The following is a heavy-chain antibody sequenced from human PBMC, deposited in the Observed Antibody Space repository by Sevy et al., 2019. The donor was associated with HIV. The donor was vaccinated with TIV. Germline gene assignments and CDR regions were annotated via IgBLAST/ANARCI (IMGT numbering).Heavy chain of an antibody. D-gene: IGHD7-27*01. CDR1: GFTFSSYA. CDR2: ISGSGGST. V-gene: IGHV3-23*01. CDR3: AKDLTSYSFDY. J-gene: IGHJ4*02. Sequence: GGSLRLSCAASGFTFSSYAMSWVRQAPGKGLEWVSAISGSGGSTYYADSVKGRFTISRDNSKTTLYLQMNSLRAEDTAVYYYAKDLTSYSFDYWGQGTLVTVSS.